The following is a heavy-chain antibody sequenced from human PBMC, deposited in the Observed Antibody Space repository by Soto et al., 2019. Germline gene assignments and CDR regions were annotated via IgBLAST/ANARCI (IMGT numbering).Heavy chain of an antibody. V-gene: IGHV3-33*01. CDR2: IWYDGSNK. Sequence: QVQLVESGGGVVQPGRSLRLSCAASGFTFSSYGMHWVRQAPGKGLEWVAVIWYDGSNKYYADSVKGRFTISRDNSKNTLYLQMNSLRAEDTAVYYCARERAPGYDFWSGANYYYYGMDVWGQGTTVTVSS. CDR1: GFTFSSYG. D-gene: IGHD3-3*01. J-gene: IGHJ6*02. CDR3: ARERAPGYDFWSGANYYYYGMDV.